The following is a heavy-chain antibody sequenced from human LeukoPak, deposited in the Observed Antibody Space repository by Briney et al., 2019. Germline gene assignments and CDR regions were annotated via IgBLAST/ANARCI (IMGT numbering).Heavy chain of an antibody. CDR2: VSYSGST. J-gene: IGHJ4*02. D-gene: IGHD7-27*01. V-gene: IGHV4-59*08. CDR1: GGSISTDY. CDR3: ARLQGRGDNYLDF. Sequence: SETLSLTCTVSGGSISTDYWSWLRQPPGKGLEWIGYVSYSGSTNYNPSLKTLKSRVTMSVDTSKNQFSLKVSSVTAADTAVYYCARLQGRGDNYLDFWGQGALVTVSS.